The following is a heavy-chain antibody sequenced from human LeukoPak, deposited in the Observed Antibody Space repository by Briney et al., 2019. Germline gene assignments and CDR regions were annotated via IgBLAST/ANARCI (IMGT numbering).Heavy chain of an antibody. CDR2: ISYDGSNK. CDR3: ARGSGYPAGNWFDP. D-gene: IGHD3-3*01. CDR1: GFTFSSYA. J-gene: IGHJ5*02. V-gene: IGHV3-30*04. Sequence: PGGSLRLPCAASGFTFSSYAMHWVRQAPGKGLEWVAVISYDGSNKYYADSVKGRFTISRDNSKNTLYLQMNSLRAEDTAVYYCARGSGYPAGNWFDPWGQGTLVTVSS.